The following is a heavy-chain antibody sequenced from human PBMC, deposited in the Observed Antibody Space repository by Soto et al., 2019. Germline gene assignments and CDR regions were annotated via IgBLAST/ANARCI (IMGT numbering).Heavy chain of an antibody. CDR3: THSRCGGDCLQSYSFHYSLGLDG. D-gene: IGHD2-21*02. CDR2: IYWDDDK. J-gene: IGHJ6*01. V-gene: IGHV2-5*02. CDR1: GFSLNTGGLG. Sequence: QITLKESGPTLVKPTQTLTLTCSVSGFSLNTGGLGVGWIRQPPGKALEWLALIYWDDDKRYSPSLRTRLSISKGTSNHLVVFQIGKMEPVGTDKYYLTHSRCGGDCLQSYSFHYSLGLDGWGPG.